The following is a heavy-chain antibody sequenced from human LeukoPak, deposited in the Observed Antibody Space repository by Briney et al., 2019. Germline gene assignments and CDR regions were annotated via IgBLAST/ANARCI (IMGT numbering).Heavy chain of an antibody. V-gene: IGHV4-38-2*02. D-gene: IGHD5-12*01. CDR2: IYHSGST. CDR3: ARDRYRWTSRPEDY. J-gene: IGHJ4*02. Sequence: SETLSLTCTVSGGSISSGYYWGWIRQPPGEGLEWIGSIYHSGSTYYNPSLKSRVTISVDTSKNQFSLKLSSVTAADTAMYYCARDRYRWTSRPEDYWGQGTLVTVSS. CDR1: GGSISSGYY.